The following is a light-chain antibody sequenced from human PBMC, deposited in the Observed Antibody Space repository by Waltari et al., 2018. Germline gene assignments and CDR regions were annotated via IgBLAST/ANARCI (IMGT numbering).Light chain of an antibody. CDR3: QSYDTSLSVV. J-gene: IGLJ3*02. CDR1: GPNIGAGYD. CDR2: GST. Sequence: QSVLTQPPSVSGAPGQRVTISCTGSGPNIGAGYDVHWYQQLPRAAPKLLIHGSTRRPLGVPPRFFGATSGTASSLASTGLQAEDEADYYCQSYDTSLSVVFGGGTKLTVL. V-gene: IGLV1-40*01.